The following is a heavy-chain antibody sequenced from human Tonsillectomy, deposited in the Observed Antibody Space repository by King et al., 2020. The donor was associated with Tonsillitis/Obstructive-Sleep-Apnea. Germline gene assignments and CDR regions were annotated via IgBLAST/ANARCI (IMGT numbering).Heavy chain of an antibody. CDR2: INPSGGYT. CDR1: GYTFTKYY. D-gene: IGHD3-10*01. CDR3: ARAGSRSSADYYYYMDV. V-gene: IGHV1-46*01. J-gene: IGHJ6*03. Sequence: QLVQSGAEVKKPGASVKVSCKASGYTFTKYYMHWVRQAPGQGPEWMGIINPSGGYTSYAQRFQGRVTMTRDTSTRTVYMELSSLRSEDTAVYHCARAGSRSSADYYYYMDVWGKGTTVTVSS.